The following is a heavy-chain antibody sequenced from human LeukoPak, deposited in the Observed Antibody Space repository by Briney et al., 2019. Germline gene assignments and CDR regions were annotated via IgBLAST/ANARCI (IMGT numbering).Heavy chain of an antibody. D-gene: IGHD1-26*01. CDR3: ASINWWEQTVIDN. CDR1: GFTFSSYS. V-gene: IGHV3-23*01. CDR2: ISGSGGST. J-gene: IGHJ4*02. Sequence: PGRSLRLSCAASGFTFSSYSMNWVRQAPGKGLEWVSAISGSGGSTYYADSVKGRFTISRDNSKNTLYLQMSSLRAEDTGVYYCASINWWEQTVIDNWGQGTLVTVSS.